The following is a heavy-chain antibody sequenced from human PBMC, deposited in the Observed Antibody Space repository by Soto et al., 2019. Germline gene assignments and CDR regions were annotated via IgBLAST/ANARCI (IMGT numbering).Heavy chain of an antibody. CDR1: GYTFTTYA. CDR3: ARAVAVPADFDY. D-gene: IGHD6-19*01. V-gene: IGHV1-3*05. Sequence: QVQLVQSGAEEKKPGASVKVSCKASGYTFTTYAMHWVRQAPGQRLEWMGWINAGNGNTKYSQKFQGRVTITRDTSESTACMERSSLRAEDTAVYYCARAVAVPADFDYWGQGTLVTVSS. J-gene: IGHJ4*02. CDR2: INAGNGNT.